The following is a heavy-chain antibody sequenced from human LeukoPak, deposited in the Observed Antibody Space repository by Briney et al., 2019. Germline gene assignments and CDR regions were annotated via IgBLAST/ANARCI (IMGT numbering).Heavy chain of an antibody. D-gene: IGHD3-22*01. CDR3: ARGPLNRHYYDSSGYYDY. V-gene: IGHV3-21*01. Sequence: PGGSLRLSCAASGFTFSSYSMNWVRQAPGKGLEWVSSISSSSSYIYYADSVKGRFTISRDNAKNSLYLQMNSLRAEDTAVYYCARGPLNRHYYDSSGYYDYWGQGTLVTVSS. CDR1: GFTFSSYS. J-gene: IGHJ4*02. CDR2: ISSSSSYI.